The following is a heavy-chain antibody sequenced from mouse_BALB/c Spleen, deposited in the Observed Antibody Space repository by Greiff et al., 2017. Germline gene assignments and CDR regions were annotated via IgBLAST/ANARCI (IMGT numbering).Heavy chain of an antibody. CDR1: GFTFSDYY. CDR2: ISDGGSYT. D-gene: IGHD2-14*01. Sequence: EVKLMESGGGLVKPGGSLKLSCAASGFTFSDYYMYWVRQTPEKRLEWVATISDGGSYTYYPDSVKGRFAISRDNAKNNLYLQMSSLKSEDTAMYYCARDRNLYRYDGRGVFDYWGQGTTLTVSS. V-gene: IGHV5-4*02. J-gene: IGHJ2*01. CDR3: ARDRNLYRYDGRGVFDY.